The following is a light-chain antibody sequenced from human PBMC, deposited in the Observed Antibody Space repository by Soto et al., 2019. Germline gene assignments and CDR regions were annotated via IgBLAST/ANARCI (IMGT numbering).Light chain of an antibody. CDR1: QSVRSK. V-gene: IGKV3-11*01. J-gene: IGKJ4*01. Sequence: IVIAQSPAILSESPGGSATLHCRASQSVRSKLAWYQQKPGQTPRLLIYGASTMATGIPARFSGSGSGTDFTLTISSLEPEDFAVYYCQHRSNWPLTFGGGTKVDI. CDR2: GAS. CDR3: QHRSNWPLT.